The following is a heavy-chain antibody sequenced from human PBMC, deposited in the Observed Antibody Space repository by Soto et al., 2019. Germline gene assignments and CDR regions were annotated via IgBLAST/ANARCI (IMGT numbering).Heavy chain of an antibody. V-gene: IGHV1-18*01. Sequence: QVQLVQSGAEVKKPGASVKVSCKTSGYTFTNFGLSWVRQAPGQGLEWMGWISAYNGNTNYAENFQGRVTMTTDTSTSTAYMELRSLRSDDTAAYYCARRGTPIDYWGQGTLVTVSS. CDR2: ISAYNGNT. J-gene: IGHJ4*02. CDR1: GYTFTNFG. CDR3: ARRGTPIDY. D-gene: IGHD3-16*01.